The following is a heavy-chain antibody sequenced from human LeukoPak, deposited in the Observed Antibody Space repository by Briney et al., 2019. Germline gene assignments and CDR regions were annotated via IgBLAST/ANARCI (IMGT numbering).Heavy chain of an antibody. Sequence: PGRSLRLSCAASGFTFSSYAMHWVRQAPGKGLEWVAVISYDGSNKYYADSVKGRFTISRDNSKNTLYLQMNSLRAEDTAVYYCARGHDLGLPKYYFDYWGQGTLVTVSS. V-gene: IGHV3-30-3*01. J-gene: IGHJ4*02. CDR2: ISYDGSNK. CDR1: GFTFSSYA. D-gene: IGHD1-1*01. CDR3: ARGHDLGLPKYYFDY.